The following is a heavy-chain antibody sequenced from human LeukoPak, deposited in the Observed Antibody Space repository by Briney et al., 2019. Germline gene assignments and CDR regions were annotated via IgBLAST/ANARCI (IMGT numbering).Heavy chain of an antibody. D-gene: IGHD3-22*01. J-gene: IGHJ4*02. CDR2: NSGDGGST. Sequence: GGSLTLLCAPSGFTFDDYAMHWVRRARGRGLEWVSLNSGDGGSTYYADSVKGRFTISRDNSKNSLYLQMNSLRTEDTALYYCAKDIHDRGYADCWGQGTLVTVSS. V-gene: IGHV3-43*02. CDR1: GFTFDDYA. CDR3: AKDIHDRGYADC.